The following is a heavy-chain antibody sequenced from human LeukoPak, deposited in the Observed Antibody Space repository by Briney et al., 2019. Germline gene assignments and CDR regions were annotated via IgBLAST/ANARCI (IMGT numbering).Heavy chain of an antibody. J-gene: IGHJ4*02. D-gene: IGHD2-2*01. CDR3: AKSSGCSSTSCYSRVFDY. CDR2: ISGSGGST. CDR1: GFTFSSYA. V-gene: IGHV3-23*01. Sequence: GGSLRLSCAASGFTFSSYAISWVRQAPGKGLEWVSAISGSGGSTYYADSVKGRFTISRDNSKNTLYLQMNSLRAEDTAVYYCAKSSGCSSTSCYSRVFDYWGQGTLVTVSS.